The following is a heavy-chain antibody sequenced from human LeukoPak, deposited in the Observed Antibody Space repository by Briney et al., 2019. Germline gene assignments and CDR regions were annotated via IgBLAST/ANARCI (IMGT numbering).Heavy chain of an antibody. CDR3: ARDKIVGARMDY. D-gene: IGHD1-26*01. Sequence: GGSLRLSCAASGFTFSSFTVHWVRQAPGKGLEWVALISSDGSNKYYADSVKGRFTISRDNSKHTLYLHMSSLRAEDTAVYYCARDKIVGARMDYWGQGTLVAVSS. J-gene: IGHJ4*02. CDR2: ISSDGSNK. V-gene: IGHV3-30-3*01. CDR1: GFTFSSFT.